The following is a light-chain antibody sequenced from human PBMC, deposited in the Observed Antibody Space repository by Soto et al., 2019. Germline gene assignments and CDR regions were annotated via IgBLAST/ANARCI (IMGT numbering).Light chain of an antibody. CDR3: QQYYTIPHT. Sequence: DIVMTQSPDSLAVSLGERATIHCKSDQAVFYGSNNQNYLAWYQQKPRQPPRLLIYWASTRESGVPDRFSGSGSGTHFTLSINSLQAEDVAVYYCQQYYTIPHTFGQGTKLEIK. CDR2: WAS. CDR1: QAVFYGSNNQNY. J-gene: IGKJ2*01. V-gene: IGKV4-1*01.